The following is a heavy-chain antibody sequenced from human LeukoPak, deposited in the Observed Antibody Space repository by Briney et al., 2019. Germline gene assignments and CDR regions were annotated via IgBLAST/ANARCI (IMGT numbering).Heavy chain of an antibody. CDR2: IYYSGTT. CDR1: GGSFSSSSYY. Sequence: SETLSLTCTVSGGSFSSSSYYWGWIRQPPGKGLEWIGCIYYSGTTYYNPSLKSRVTISIDTSKNQFSLRLSSVTAADTAVYYCARQSRRGSSAYTSGWLDYWGQGSLVTVSS. CDR3: ARQSRRGSSAYTSGWLDY. V-gene: IGHV4-39*01. D-gene: IGHD6-19*01. J-gene: IGHJ4*02.